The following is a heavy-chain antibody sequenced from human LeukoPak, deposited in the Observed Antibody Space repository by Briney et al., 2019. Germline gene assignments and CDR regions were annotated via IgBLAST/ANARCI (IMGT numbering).Heavy chain of an antibody. CDR3: AKCPILWFGELLYFDY. V-gene: IGHV3-48*03. Sequence: GGSLRLSCAASGFTFSSYEMNWVRQAPGKGLEWVSYISSSGSTIYYADSVKGRFTISRDNAKNSLYLQMNSLRAEDTAVYYCAKCPILWFGELLYFDYWGQGTLVTVSS. J-gene: IGHJ4*02. CDR2: ISSSGSTI. D-gene: IGHD3-10*01. CDR1: GFTFSSYE.